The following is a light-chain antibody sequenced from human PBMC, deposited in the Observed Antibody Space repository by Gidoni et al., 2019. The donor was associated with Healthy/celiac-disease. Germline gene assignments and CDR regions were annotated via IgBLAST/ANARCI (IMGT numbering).Light chain of an antibody. Sequence: VLTQSPATLSLSPGDRATLSCRASQSVSSYLAWYQQKPGQAPRLLIYDASNRATGIPARFSGSGAGTDFTLTISSREPEDFAVYYCQQRSNWPPEFTFXPXTKVDIK. CDR2: DAS. J-gene: IGKJ3*01. CDR3: QQRSNWPPEFT. CDR1: QSVSSY. V-gene: IGKV3-11*01.